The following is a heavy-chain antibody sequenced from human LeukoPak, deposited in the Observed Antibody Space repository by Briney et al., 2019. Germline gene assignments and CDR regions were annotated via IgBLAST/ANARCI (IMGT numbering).Heavy chain of an antibody. D-gene: IGHD3-16*01. V-gene: IGHV3-23*01. CDR1: GFTLPSYG. CDR2: ISGSGSSA. CDR3: AKPALLGDIYPFPFDI. Sequence: GGSLRPSCAVLGFTLPSYGLGWFRQAPGKGLEWVSAISGSGSSAYYADSVKGRFIISRDNSKNTLFLQMNSLRAEDTAIYYCAKPALLGDIYPFPFDIWGQGTLVTVSS. J-gene: IGHJ3*02.